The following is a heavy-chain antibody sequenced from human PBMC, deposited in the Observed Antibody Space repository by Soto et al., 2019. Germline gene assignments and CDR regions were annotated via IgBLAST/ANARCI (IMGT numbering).Heavy chain of an antibody. V-gene: IGHV2-5*02. CDR2: IYWDDDK. Sequence: QITLKESGPTLVKPTQTLTLTCTFSGFSLSTSGVGVAWIRQPPGKALEWLALIYWDDDKRYRPSLESRLTITKDTSRSPVVLRMTNMDSVDTATYYCAYLPCSGGSCYWFSFSGMDVWGQGTTVTVSS. D-gene: IGHD2-15*01. CDR3: AYLPCSGGSCYWFSFSGMDV. J-gene: IGHJ6*02. CDR1: GFSLSTSGVG.